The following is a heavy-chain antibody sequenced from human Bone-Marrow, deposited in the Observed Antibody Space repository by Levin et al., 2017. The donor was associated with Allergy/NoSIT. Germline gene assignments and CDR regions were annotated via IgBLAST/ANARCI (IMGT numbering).Heavy chain of an antibody. CDR1: GFTFSSYA. Sequence: GESLKISCAASGFTFSSYAMSWVRQAPGKGLEWVSAISGSGGSTYYADSVKGRFTISRDNSKNTLYLQMNSLRAEDTAVYYCAKDMWLVLLSAFDIWGQGTMVTVSS. D-gene: IGHD6-19*01. CDR2: ISGSGGST. V-gene: IGHV3-23*01. CDR3: AKDMWLVLLSAFDI. J-gene: IGHJ3*02.